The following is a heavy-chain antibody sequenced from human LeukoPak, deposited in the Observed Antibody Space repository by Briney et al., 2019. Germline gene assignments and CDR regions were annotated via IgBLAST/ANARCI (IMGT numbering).Heavy chain of an antibody. J-gene: IGHJ4*02. V-gene: IGHV3-48*02. CDR3: ASIPLDYGSGSYEGFDY. CDR2: ISSSSSTI. D-gene: IGHD3-10*01. CDR1: GFTFSSYS. Sequence: LTGGSLRLSCVASGFTFSSYSMNWVRQAPGKGLEWISYISSSSSTIYYADSVKGRFTISRDNAKNSLYLQMNSLRDEDTAVYYCASIPLDYGSGSYEGFDYWGQGTLVTVSS.